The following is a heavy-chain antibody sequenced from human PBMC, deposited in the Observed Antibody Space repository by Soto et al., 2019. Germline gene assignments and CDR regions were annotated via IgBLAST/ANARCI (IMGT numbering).Heavy chain of an antibody. Sequence: QVQLVESGGGVVQPGRSLRLSCAGSGFPFTSYGMHWVREGPDKGLEWVAVISYDGSDKYYAASVKGRFTISRDNSKNMLYLQMNSLRPEDTALYYCVGGQYYFDYRGQGTLGIVSS. D-gene: IGHD3-10*01. CDR2: ISYDGSDK. CDR3: VGGQYYFDY. CDR1: GFPFTSYG. V-gene: IGHV3-30*03. J-gene: IGHJ4*02.